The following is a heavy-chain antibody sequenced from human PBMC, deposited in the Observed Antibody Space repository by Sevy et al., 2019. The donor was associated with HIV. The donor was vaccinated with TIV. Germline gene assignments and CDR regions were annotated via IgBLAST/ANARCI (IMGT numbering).Heavy chain of an antibody. CDR3: ARGYYGSRGYYTNYYYGMDV. J-gene: IGHJ6*02. CDR2: INSDGSST. CDR1: GFTFSSYW. Sequence: GGSLRLSCAASGFTFSSYWMHWVRQAPGKGLVWVSRINSDGSSTSYADSVKGRFTISRDNAKNTLYLQMNSLRAEDTAVYYCARGYYGSRGYYTNYYYGMDVWGQGTTVTVSS. D-gene: IGHD3-10*01. V-gene: IGHV3-74*01.